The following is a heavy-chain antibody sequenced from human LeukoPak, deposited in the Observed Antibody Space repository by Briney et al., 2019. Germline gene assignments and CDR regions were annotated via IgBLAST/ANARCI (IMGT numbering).Heavy chain of an antibody. CDR3: ARSSSGGDY. CDR1: GGSFSGYY. D-gene: IGHD6-19*01. J-gene: IGHJ4*02. Sequence: SETLSLTCGVYGGSFSGYYWSWIRQPPGKGLEWIGEINHSGSTNYNPSLKSRVTISVDTSKNQFSLKLSSVTAADTAVYYCARSSSGGDYWGQGTLVTVSS. CDR2: INHSGST. V-gene: IGHV4-34*01.